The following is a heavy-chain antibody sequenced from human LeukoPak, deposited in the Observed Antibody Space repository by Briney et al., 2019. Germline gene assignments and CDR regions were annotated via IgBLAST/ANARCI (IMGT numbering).Heavy chain of an antibody. D-gene: IGHD3-9*01. CDR3: AREVVIFSDYYYYGMDV. J-gene: IGHJ6*02. CDR1: GFPFRDYY. V-gene: IGHV3-11*01. CDR2: ISRSGDSL. Sequence: GGSLRLSCAASGFPFRDYYMTWIRQAPGKGLEWISYISRSGDSLYYADSVEGRFTISRDNAKNSLFLQMNCLRADDTAVYYCAREVVIFSDYYYYGMDVWGQGTTVTVSS.